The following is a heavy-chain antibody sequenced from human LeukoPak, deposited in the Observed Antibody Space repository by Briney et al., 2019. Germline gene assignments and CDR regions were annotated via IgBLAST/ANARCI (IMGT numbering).Heavy chain of an antibody. CDR3: ARATIVVVPAAIGPSDY. CDR1: GFTFSSYW. J-gene: IGHJ4*02. CDR2: IKQDGSEK. V-gene: IGHV3-7*01. Sequence: GGSLRLSCAASGFTFSSYWMSWVRQAPGKGLEWVANIKQDGSEKYYVDSVKGRFTISRDNAKNSLYLQMNSLRAEDTAVYYCARATIVVVPAAIGPSDYWGQGTLVTVSS. D-gene: IGHD2-2*02.